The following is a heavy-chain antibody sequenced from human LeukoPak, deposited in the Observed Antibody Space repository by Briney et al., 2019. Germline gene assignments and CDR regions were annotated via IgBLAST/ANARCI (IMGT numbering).Heavy chain of an antibody. CDR3: TTDLSSYGSRGYYYYYMDV. J-gene: IGHJ6*03. CDR1: GFTFSNAW. V-gene: IGHV3-15*01. CDR2: IKSKTDGGTK. D-gene: IGHD5-18*01. Sequence: PGGSLRLSCAASGFTFSNAWMSWVRQAPGKGLEWVGRIKSKTDGGTKDYAAPVKGRFTISRDDSKNTLYLQMNSLKTEDTAVYYCTTDLSSYGSRGYYYYYMDVWGKGTTVTVSS.